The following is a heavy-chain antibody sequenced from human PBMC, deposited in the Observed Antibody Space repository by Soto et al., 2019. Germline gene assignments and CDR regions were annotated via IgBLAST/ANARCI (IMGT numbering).Heavy chain of an antibody. CDR3: AREEHLDYYYYGMDV. V-gene: IGHV1-3*01. D-gene: IGHD1-26*01. CDR1: GYTFTSYA. CDR2: INAGNGNT. J-gene: IGHJ6*02. Sequence: VASVKVSCKASGYTFTSYAMHWVRQAPGQRLEWMGWINAGNGNTKYSQKFQGRVTITRDTSASTVYMELSSLRSEDTAVYYCAREEHLDYYYYGMDVWGQGTTVTVS.